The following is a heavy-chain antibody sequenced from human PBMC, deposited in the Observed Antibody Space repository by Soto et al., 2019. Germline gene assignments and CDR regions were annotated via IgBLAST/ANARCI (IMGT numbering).Heavy chain of an antibody. V-gene: IGHV3-66*01. D-gene: IGHD3-3*01. CDR1: GFTVSSNY. CDR2: IYSGGNT. Sequence: GSLRLSCAASGFTVSSNYMSWVRQAPGKGLEWVSFIYSGGNTYYADSVKGRFTISRDNSKNMLYLQMNSLRVEDTAVYYCAREVRVRGFAFDIWGQGTMVSVSS. CDR3: AREVRVRGFAFDI. J-gene: IGHJ3*02.